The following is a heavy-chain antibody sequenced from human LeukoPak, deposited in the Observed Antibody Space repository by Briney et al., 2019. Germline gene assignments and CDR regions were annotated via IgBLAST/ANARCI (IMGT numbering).Heavy chain of an antibody. D-gene: IGHD1-26*01. CDR1: GYTFTGYY. J-gene: IGHJ6*02. Sequence: ASVKVSCKASGYTFTGYYMHWVRQAPGQGLVWMGWINPNSGGTNYAQKFQGRVTMTRDTSISTAYMELSRLRSDDTAVYYCARGIAILYYYYGMDVWGQGTTVTVSS. CDR2: INPNSGGT. CDR3: ARGIAILYYYYGMDV. V-gene: IGHV1-2*02.